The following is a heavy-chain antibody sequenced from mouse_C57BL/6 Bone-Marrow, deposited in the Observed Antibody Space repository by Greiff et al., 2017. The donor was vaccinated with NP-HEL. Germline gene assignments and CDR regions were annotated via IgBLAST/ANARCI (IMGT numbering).Heavy chain of an antibody. CDR3: AWCLDY. J-gene: IGHJ4*01. CDR1: GFNIKNTY. CDR2: IDPANGNT. V-gene: IGHV14-3*01. D-gene: IGHD1-1*02. Sequence: EVQLHQSVAELVRPGASVKLSCTASGFNIKNTYMHWVKQRPEQGLEWIGRIDPANGNTKYAQKFQGKATLTADTSSNPAYLQLSSLTSDDTAFYYCAWCLDYWGQGTSVTVSS.